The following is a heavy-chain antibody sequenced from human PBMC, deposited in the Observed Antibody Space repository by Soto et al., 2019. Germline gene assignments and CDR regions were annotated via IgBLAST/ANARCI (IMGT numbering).Heavy chain of an antibody. CDR2: ISYDGSNK. Sequence: QVQLVESGGGVVQPGRSLRLSCAASGFTFSSYGMHWVRQAPGKGLEWVAVISYDGSNKYYADSVKGRFTISRDNSKNTLYLQMNSLRAEDMAVYFCAKDWDIVVVTAIRYGMDVWGQGTTVTVSS. CDR1: GFTFSSYG. J-gene: IGHJ6*02. V-gene: IGHV3-30*18. CDR3: AKDWDIVVVTAIRYGMDV. D-gene: IGHD2-21*02.